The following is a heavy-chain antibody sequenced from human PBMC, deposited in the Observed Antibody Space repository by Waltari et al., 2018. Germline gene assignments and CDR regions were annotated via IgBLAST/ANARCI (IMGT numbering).Heavy chain of an antibody. CDR1: EFTISSNY. CDR2: IYSGGST. CDR3: ARDRFSGYEGAFDI. D-gene: IGHD5-12*01. Sequence: EVPLVESGGGLVQPGWSVRLSCSASEFTISSNYMTWVRQAPGKGLEWVSVIYSGGSTYYADSVKGRFTISRDNSKNTLYLQMNSLRAEDTAVYYCARDRFSGYEGAFDIWGQGTMVTVSS. J-gene: IGHJ3*02. V-gene: IGHV3-66*02.